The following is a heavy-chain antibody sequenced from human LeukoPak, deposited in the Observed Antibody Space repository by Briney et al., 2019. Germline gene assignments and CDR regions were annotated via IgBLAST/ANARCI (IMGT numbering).Heavy chain of an antibody. CDR2: ISWNSGSI. CDR1: GFTFDDYA. V-gene: IGHV3-9*01. D-gene: IGHD5-24*01. J-gene: IGHJ5*02. CDR3: AKAPKMATMNNWFDP. Sequence: GGSLRLSCAAPGFTFDDYAMHWVRQAPGKGLEWVSGISWNSGSIGYADSVKGRFTISRDNAKNSLYLQMNSLRAEDTALYYCAKAPKMATMNNWFDPWGQGTLVTVSS.